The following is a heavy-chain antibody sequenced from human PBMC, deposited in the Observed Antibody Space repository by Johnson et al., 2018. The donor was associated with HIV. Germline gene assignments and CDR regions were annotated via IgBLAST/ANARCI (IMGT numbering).Heavy chain of an antibody. CDR3: ARARGAFDI. D-gene: IGHD3-10*01. CDR1: GFTFSSYG. CDR2: ISYDGSNK. Sequence: QVQLMESGGGVVQPGRSLRLSCAASGFTFSSYGMHWVRQAPGKGLEWVAVISYDGSNKYYADSVKGRFTISRDNSKNTLYLQMNSLRAEDTAVYYCARARGAFDIWGQGTMVTVSS. J-gene: IGHJ3*02. V-gene: IGHV3-30*03.